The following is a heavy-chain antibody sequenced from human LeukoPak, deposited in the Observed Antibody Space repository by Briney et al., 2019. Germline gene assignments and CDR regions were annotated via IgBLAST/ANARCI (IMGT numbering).Heavy chain of an antibody. CDR3: AARNY. Sequence: GGSLRLSCAASGFSVSNNYMSWVCQAPGKGLEGVSVIYSRGATYYADSVKGRFTISRDNSKNTLYLQMNSLRVEDTAVYYCAARNYWGQGTLVTVSS. D-gene: IGHD1-14*01. CDR1: GFSVSNNY. V-gene: IGHV3-53*01. CDR2: IYSRGAT. J-gene: IGHJ4*02.